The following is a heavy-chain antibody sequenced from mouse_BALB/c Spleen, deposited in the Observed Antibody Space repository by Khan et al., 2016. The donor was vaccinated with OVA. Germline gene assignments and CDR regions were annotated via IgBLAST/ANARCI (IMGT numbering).Heavy chain of an antibody. CDR3: ATCNYSGSYIDY. D-gene: IGHD1-1*01. CDR1: GYSITSGYA. Sequence: EVQLVESGPGLVKPSQSLSLTCTVTGYSITSGYAWNWIRQFPGNKLEWMGYISYSGGTSYNPSLKSRISITRDTSKNQFFLQLNSVTTEDTATYYCATCNYSGSYIDYWGQGTPLTVSS. J-gene: IGHJ2*01. V-gene: IGHV3-2*02. CDR2: ISYSGGT.